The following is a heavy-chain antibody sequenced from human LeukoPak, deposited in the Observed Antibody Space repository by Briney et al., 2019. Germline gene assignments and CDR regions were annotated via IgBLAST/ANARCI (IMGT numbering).Heavy chain of an antibody. CDR1: GYTFTSYG. J-gene: IGHJ4*02. CDR2: ISAYNGNT. CDR3: ARSYYGDTEFDY. D-gene: IGHD4-17*01. Sequence: ASVKVSCKASGYTFTSYGISLVRQAPGQGLEWMGWISAYNGNTNYAQKLQGRVTMTTDTSTSTAYMELRSLRSDDTAVYYCARSYYGDTEFDYWGQGALVTVSS. V-gene: IGHV1-18*01.